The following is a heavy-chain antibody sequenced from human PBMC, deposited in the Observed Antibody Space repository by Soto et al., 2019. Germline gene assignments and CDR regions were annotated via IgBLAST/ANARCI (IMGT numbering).Heavy chain of an antibody. V-gene: IGHV4-34*01. J-gene: IGHJ4*02. CDR1: GGSFSGYY. Sequence: QVQLQQWGAGLLKPSETLSLTCAVSGGSFSGYYWSWIRQPPGKGLEWIGEINHSGSTNYNPSLKSRVTISVDTSKNQFSLKLSSVTPADTAVYYCAQKMEYCNTTSCADYWGQGTLVTVSS. CDR3: AQKMEYCNTTSCADY. D-gene: IGHD2-2*01. CDR2: INHSGST.